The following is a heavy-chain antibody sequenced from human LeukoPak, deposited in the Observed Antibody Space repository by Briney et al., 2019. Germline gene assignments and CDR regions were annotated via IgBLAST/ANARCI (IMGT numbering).Heavy chain of an antibody. CDR2: IRSSGADI. CDR1: GFTLSDYY. D-gene: IGHD3-10*01. Sequence: GGSLRLSCADSGFTLSDYYMTWIRQAPGRGLEWVSYIRSSGADIFYADSVKGRFSISRDIAKNSLYLQMDSLRAEDTAVYYCARALSGTYLDFWGQGTLVTVSS. CDR3: ARALSGTYLDF. J-gene: IGHJ4*02. V-gene: IGHV3-11*01.